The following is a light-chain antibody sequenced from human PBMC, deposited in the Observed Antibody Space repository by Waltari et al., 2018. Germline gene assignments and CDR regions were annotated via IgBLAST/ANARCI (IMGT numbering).Light chain of an antibody. V-gene: IGKV3-20*01. CDR2: DTS. J-gene: IGKJ1*01. CDR1: ENIRSF. Sequence: DIVLTQSPGTLSLSPGERATLSCRASENIRSFLAWYQQKPGQAPRLLIYDTSTRATGIPDRFSGRGSGTDFSLTISRLEPEDFAVYYCQKYGTLPATFGQGTKVEIK. CDR3: QKYGTLPAT.